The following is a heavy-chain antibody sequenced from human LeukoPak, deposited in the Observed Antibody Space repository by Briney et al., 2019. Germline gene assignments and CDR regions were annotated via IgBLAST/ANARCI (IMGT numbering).Heavy chain of an antibody. Sequence: SVKVSCKASGGTFSSYAISWVRQAPGQGLEWMGGIIPIFGTANYAQKFQGRVTITADESTSTAYMELSNLRSEDTAVYYCARGRGAVAGTWYYGMDVWGKGTTVTVSS. CDR1: GGTFSSYA. CDR3: ARGRGAVAGTWYYGMDV. J-gene: IGHJ6*04. V-gene: IGHV1-69*13. D-gene: IGHD6-19*01. CDR2: IIPIFGTA.